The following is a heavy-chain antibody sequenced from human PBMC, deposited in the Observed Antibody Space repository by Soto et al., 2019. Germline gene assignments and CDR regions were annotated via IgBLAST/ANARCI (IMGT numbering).Heavy chain of an antibody. V-gene: IGHV3-48*03. Sequence: GSLRLSCAASGFTFSSYEMNWVRQAPGKGLEWVSYISFSGSTIYYADSVKGRFTISRDNAKKSLDLQVNSLRAEDTAVYYCARENPDDAFDIWGQGTMVTVSS. CDR2: ISFSGSTI. J-gene: IGHJ3*02. CDR1: GFTFSSYE. CDR3: ARENPDDAFDI.